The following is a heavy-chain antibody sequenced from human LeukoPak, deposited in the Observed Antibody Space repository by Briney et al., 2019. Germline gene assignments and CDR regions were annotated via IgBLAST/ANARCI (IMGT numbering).Heavy chain of an antibody. Sequence: SETLSLTCNVSGGXISSSTYYWGWIRQPPGKGLEWVGSIYNSGCTYYNPSLKSRVTIAVDTSKNQSSLKLSSVTAADTAVYYCARHSWGLPPAEYFQHWGQGTLVTVSS. J-gene: IGHJ1*01. CDR3: ARHSWGLPPAEYFQH. V-gene: IGHV4-39*01. CDR2: IYNSGCT. CDR1: GGXISSSTYY. D-gene: IGHD3-16*01.